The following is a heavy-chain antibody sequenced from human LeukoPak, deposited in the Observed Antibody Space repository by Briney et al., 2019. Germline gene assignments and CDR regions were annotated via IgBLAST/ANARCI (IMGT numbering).Heavy chain of an antibody. V-gene: IGHV3-53*01. CDR2: MYSGGST. CDR3: ARDRYCSGGNCYGDAFDI. J-gene: IGHJ3*02. Sequence: GGSLRLSCAASGFSVRSNYMSWVRQFPRKALEWVSIMYSGGSTDYADSVKGRFTISRDHSKNTLYLQMNSLRAEDTAVYYCARDRYCSGGNCYGDAFDIWGQGTMVTVSS. CDR1: GFSVRSNY. D-gene: IGHD2-15*01.